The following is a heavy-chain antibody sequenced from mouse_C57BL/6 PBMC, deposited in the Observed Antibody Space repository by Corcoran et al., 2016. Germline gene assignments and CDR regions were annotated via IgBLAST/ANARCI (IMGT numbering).Heavy chain of an antibody. V-gene: IGHV1-22*01. Sequence: EVQLQQSGPELVKPGASVKMPCKASGYTFTDYNMHWVKQSHGKSLEWIGYINPNNGGTSYNQKFKGKATLTVNKSSSTAYMELRSLTSEDTADYYCARSDPGYDRGYYWYFDVWGTGTTVTVSS. D-gene: IGHD2-2*01. CDR3: ARSDPGYDRGYYWYFDV. CDR2: INPNNGGT. CDR1: GYTFTDYN. J-gene: IGHJ1*03.